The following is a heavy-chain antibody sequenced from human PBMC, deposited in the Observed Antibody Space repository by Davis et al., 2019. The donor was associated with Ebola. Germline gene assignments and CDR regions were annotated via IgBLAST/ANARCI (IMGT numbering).Heavy chain of an antibody. CDR1: GFTFSSYG. CDR2: ISYDGSNK. J-gene: IGHJ6*02. CDR3: AKDAYFGVVEALFYYCYGMDV. D-gene: IGHD3-3*01. Sequence: GGSLRLSCAASGFTFSSYGMHWVRQAPGKGLEWVAVISYDGSNKYYADSVKGRFTISRDNSKNTLYLQMNSLRAEDTAVYYCAKDAYFGVVEALFYYCYGMDVWGQGTTVTVSS. V-gene: IGHV3-30*18.